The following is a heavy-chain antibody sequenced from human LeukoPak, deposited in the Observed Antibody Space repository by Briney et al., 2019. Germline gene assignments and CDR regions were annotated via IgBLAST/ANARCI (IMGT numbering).Heavy chain of an antibody. Sequence: GGSLRLSCAASGFTFSSYSMNWVRQAPGKGLEWVSSISSSSSYIYYADSVKGRFTISRDNAKNSLYLQMNSLSDEDTAVYYCARDPTQYLRYGHFDYWGQGTLVTVSS. CDR3: ARDPTQYLRYGHFDY. CDR2: ISSSSSYI. D-gene: IGHD5/OR15-5a*01. CDR1: GFTFSSYS. J-gene: IGHJ4*02. V-gene: IGHV3-21*01.